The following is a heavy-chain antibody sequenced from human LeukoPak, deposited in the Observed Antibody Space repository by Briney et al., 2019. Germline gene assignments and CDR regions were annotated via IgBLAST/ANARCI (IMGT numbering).Heavy chain of an antibody. Sequence: PGESLKISCKGSGYRFTSYWIGWVRQMPGKGLEWMGIIYPGDSDTRYSPSFQGQVTISADKSISTAYLQWSSLKASDTAMYYCARQPSTVTTIRSGLDYRGQGTLVTVSS. CDR2: IYPGDSDT. J-gene: IGHJ4*02. V-gene: IGHV5-51*01. D-gene: IGHD4-17*01. CDR1: GYRFTSYW. CDR3: ARQPSTVTTIRSGLDY.